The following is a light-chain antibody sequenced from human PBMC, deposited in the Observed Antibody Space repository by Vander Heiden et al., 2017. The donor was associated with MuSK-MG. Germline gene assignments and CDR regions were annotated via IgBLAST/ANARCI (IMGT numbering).Light chain of an antibody. CDR2: GAS. V-gene: IGKV3-15*01. CDR3: QQDNNWPRT. J-gene: IGKJ2*01. Sequence: EIVMTQSPATLSVSPGKRATLSCRASQSVSSNLAWYQQKPGQAPRLLIYGASTRATGIPARFSGSGSGTEFTLTISSLQSEDFAVYYCQQDNNWPRTFGQGTKLEIK. CDR1: QSVSSN.